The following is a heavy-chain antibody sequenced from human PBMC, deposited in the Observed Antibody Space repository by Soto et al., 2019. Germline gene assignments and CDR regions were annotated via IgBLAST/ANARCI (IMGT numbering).Heavy chain of an antibody. D-gene: IGHD6-25*01. V-gene: IGHV5-51*01. Sequence: GESLKISCKGSGYSFISYWIGWVRQMPGKGLEWMGIIYPGDSDTRYSPSFQGQVTISADKSISTAYLQWSSLKASDTAMYYCGRTSAAVKNYDGRDVGVKGPTVPVPS. CDR1: GYSFISYW. CDR2: IYPGDSDT. J-gene: IGHJ6*04. CDR3: GRTSAAVKNYDGRDV.